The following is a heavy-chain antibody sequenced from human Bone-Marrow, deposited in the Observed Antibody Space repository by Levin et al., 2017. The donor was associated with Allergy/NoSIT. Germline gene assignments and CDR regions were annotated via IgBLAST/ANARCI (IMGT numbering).Heavy chain of an antibody. Sequence: PGGSLRLSCAASGFPFNNYWMHWVRQVPGKGLVWVSRINRDGTTTTYADSVKGRFTISRDNAKNTLYLQMDSLRADDTAVYYCGRDVWYCSSTCTLNDAFDTWGQGTMVTVSS. CDR2: INRDGTTT. J-gene: IGHJ3*02. CDR1: GFPFNNYW. D-gene: IGHD2-2*01. CDR3: GRDVWYCSSTCTLNDAFDT. V-gene: IGHV3-74*03.